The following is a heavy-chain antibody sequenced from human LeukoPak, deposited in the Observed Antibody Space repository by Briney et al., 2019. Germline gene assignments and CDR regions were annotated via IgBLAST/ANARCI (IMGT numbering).Heavy chain of an antibody. J-gene: IGHJ4*02. CDR3: ARRVIDYYDSSGSFDY. Sequence: GASVKVSCKASGYTFTSYDINWVRQATGHGLEWMGWMNPNSGNTGYAQKFQGRVTMTRNTSISTAYMELSSLRSEDTAVYYCARRVIDYYDSSGSFDYWGQGTLVTVSS. CDR2: MNPNSGNT. D-gene: IGHD3-22*01. V-gene: IGHV1-8*01. CDR1: GYTFTSYD.